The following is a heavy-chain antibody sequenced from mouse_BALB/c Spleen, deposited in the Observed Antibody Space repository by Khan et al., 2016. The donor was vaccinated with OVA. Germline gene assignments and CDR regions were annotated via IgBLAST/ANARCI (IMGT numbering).Heavy chain of an antibody. V-gene: IGHV1-7*01. CDR3: ARDRIDY. Sequence: VQLQESGAELAKPGASVKMSCKASGYTFTSYWMHWIKQRPGQGLEWIGYINPTSGYTDYNQKFKDKATLTADKSSSTAYRQLSSLTSDDSAVYYCARDRIDYWGQGTALTVSS. J-gene: IGHJ2*01. CDR2: INPTSGYT. CDR1: GYTFTSYW.